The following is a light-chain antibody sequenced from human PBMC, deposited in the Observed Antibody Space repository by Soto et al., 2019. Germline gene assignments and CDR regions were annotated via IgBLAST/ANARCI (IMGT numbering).Light chain of an antibody. Sequence: EIVMTQSPATLSVSPGERATLSCRASQSVSSNLAWYQQKPGQAHRXLIYGASTRATGIPARFSGSGSGTELTITISSLQSEDVEVYDCQQYNNWPRTFGQGTKVDI. CDR3: QQYNNWPRT. J-gene: IGKJ1*01. CDR1: QSVSSN. V-gene: IGKV3-15*01. CDR2: GAS.